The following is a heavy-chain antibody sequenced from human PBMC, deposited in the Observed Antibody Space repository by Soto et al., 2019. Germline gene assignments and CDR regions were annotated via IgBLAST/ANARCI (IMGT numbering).Heavy chain of an antibody. CDR3: ARDFNGLDSYYYYMDF. V-gene: IGHV3-11*01. D-gene: IGHD2-2*03. J-gene: IGHJ6*03. CDR1: GFTFSDYY. Sequence: QVQLVESGGGLVKPGGSLRLSCAASGFTFSDYYMSWIRQAPGKGLEWVSYISSSGSTIYYADSVKGRFTISRDNAKNSLYLQMNSPRAEDTAVYYCARDFNGLDSYYYYMDFWGKASTVTVPS. CDR2: ISSSGSTI.